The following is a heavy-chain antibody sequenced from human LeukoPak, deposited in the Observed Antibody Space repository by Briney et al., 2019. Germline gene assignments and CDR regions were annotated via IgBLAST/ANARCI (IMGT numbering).Heavy chain of an antibody. D-gene: IGHD3-10*01. V-gene: IGHV4-59*01. J-gene: IGHJ6*02. CDR3: ARASSGAIYYYGMDV. CDR2: IFNSGST. Sequence: SETLSLTCIISGGPISRSYWTWIRQVPGKGLEWIGCIFNSGSTLYNPSLKSRVTISEDTSRSQFSLKLSSVTAADTAVYYCARASSGAIYYYGMDVWGQGTTVTVSS. CDR1: GGPISRSY.